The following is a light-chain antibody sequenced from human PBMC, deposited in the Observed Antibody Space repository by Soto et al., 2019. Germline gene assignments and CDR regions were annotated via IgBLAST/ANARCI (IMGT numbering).Light chain of an antibody. CDR3: HQRQSWPRT. J-gene: IGKJ1*01. CDR2: GAS. Sequence: EIVMTQSPATLSVSPGERATLSCRASQTVNSNLAWYQQKPGQAPRLLIYGASTRAAGIPARFSASGTGTDFTLTISDVQPEDFAVYYCHQRQSWPRTFGQGTKVDI. CDR1: QTVNSN. V-gene: IGKV3D-15*01.